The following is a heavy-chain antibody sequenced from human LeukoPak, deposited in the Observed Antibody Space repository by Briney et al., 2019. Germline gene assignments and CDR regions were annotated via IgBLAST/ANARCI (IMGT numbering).Heavy chain of an antibody. CDR2: INHSGST. CDR3: ARGRDPY. J-gene: IGHJ4*02. D-gene: IGHD5-24*01. Sequence: KSSETLSLTCAVYGGSFSGYYWTWIRQPPGRGLEWIEEINHSGSTNYNPSLKSRVTISVDTSKSQFSLKLNSVTAADTAMYYCARGRDPYWGQGTLVTVSS. V-gene: IGHV4-34*01. CDR1: GGSFSGYY.